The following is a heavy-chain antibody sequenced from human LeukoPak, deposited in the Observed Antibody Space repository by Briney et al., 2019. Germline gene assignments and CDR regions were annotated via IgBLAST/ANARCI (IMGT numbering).Heavy chain of an antibody. V-gene: IGHV3-74*01. D-gene: IGHD1-26*01. J-gene: IGHJ4*02. Sequence: GGSLRLSCAASGFTFSSYWMHWVRQAPGKGLVWVSRINSDGSSTSYADSVKGRFTISRDNAKNTLYLQMNSLRAEDTAIYYCAKEYTGTFSPFPSYFDNWGQGTLVTVSS. CDR2: INSDGSST. CDR1: GFTFSSYW. CDR3: AKEYTGTFSPFPSYFDN.